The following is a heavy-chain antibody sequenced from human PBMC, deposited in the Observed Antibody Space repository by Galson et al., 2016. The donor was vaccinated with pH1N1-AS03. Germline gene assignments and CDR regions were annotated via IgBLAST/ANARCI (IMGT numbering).Heavy chain of an antibody. Sequence: SLRLSCAASGFNFNDFHMSWVRQAPGKGLEWVSFIRSKGYGGTTEYAASVKGRFTISRDDSKSIAYLQMNSLKTEDTAVYYCTRPILYYDSIVFPDNDAFDIWGQGTMVTVSS. J-gene: IGHJ3*02. V-gene: IGHV3-49*04. CDR3: TRPILYYDSIVFPDNDAFDI. CDR1: GFNFNDFH. D-gene: IGHD3-22*01. CDR2: IRSKGYGGTT.